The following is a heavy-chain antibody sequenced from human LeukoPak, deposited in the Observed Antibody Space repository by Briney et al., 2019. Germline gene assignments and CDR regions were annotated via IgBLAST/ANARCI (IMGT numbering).Heavy chain of an antibody. CDR3: ATNPEIGGSEFYYYMDV. D-gene: IGHD3-10*01. CDR2: INPNSGGT. CDR1: GYTFTGYY. Sequence: GASVKVSCKASGYTFTGYYMHWVRQAPGQGLEWMGWINPNSGGTNYAQKFQGRVTMTRDTSTSTVYMELSSLRSEDTAVYYCATNPEIGGSEFYYYMDVWGKGTTVTISS. J-gene: IGHJ6*03. V-gene: IGHV1-2*02.